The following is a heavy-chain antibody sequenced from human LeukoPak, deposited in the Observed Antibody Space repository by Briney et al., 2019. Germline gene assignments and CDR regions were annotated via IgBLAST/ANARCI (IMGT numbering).Heavy chain of an antibody. J-gene: IGHJ5*02. CDR1: GYTFTGYY. V-gene: IGHV1-18*04. D-gene: IGHD3-10*01. CDR2: ISAYNGNT. CDR3: ARDKSAVTMVRGVIIPGVNWFDP. Sequence: ASVKVSCKASGYTFTGYYMHWVRQAPGQGLEWMGWISAYNGNTNYAQKLQGRVTMTTDTSTSTAYMELRSLRSDDTAVYYCARDKSAVTMVRGVIIPGVNWFDPWGQGTLVTVSS.